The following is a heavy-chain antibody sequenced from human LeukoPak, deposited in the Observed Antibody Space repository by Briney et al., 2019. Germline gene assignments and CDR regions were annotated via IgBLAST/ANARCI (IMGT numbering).Heavy chain of an antibody. V-gene: IGHV3-74*01. J-gene: IGHJ4*02. CDR3: ARASERSFDY. Sequence: GGSLRLSSAASGFTFSSYWMHWVRQAPGTGLVWVSRISSDGSSTTYADSVKGRFTISRDNAKNTLYLQMNSLRAEDTAVYYCARASERSFDYWGQGTPVTVSS. D-gene: IGHD3-3*01. CDR1: GFTFSSYW. CDR2: ISSDGSST.